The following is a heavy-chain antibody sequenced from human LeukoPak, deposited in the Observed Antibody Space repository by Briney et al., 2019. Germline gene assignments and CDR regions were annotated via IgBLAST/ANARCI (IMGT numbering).Heavy chain of an antibody. CDR2: INPNSGGT. CDR1: GYTFTGYY. Sequence: ASVKVSCKASGYTFTGYYMHWVRQAPGQGLEWMGWINPNSGGTNYAQKFQGRVTMTRDTSISTAYMELSRLRSDDTAVYYCARDGPLSIAAAGTSDFDYWGQGTLVTVSS. CDR3: ARDGPLSIAAAGTSDFDY. J-gene: IGHJ4*02. V-gene: IGHV1-2*02. D-gene: IGHD6-13*01.